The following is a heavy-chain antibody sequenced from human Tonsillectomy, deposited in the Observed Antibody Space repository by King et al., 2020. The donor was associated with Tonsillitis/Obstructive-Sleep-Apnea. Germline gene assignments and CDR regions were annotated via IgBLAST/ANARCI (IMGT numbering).Heavy chain of an antibody. CDR2: IHQDGREK. V-gene: IGHV3-7*04. J-gene: IGHJ4*02. CDR3: VRDRDQGDYVDF. CDR1: GFTFTSYW. D-gene: IGHD4/OR15-4a*01. Sequence: QLVQSGGGLVQPGGSLRLSCAASGFTFTSYWMSWVRQAPGKGLEWVANIHQDGREKYYVNSVKGRFTISRDNAKASLYLQMNSLRAEDTAVYYCVRDRDQGDYVDFWGQGILVTVSS.